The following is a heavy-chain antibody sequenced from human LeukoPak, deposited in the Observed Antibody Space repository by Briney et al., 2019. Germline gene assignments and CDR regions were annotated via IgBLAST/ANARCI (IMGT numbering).Heavy chain of an antibody. Sequence: ASVKVSCKASGYTFNNHYMYWVRQAPGQGLEWMGVINPRGGSTSYAQKFQGRVTMTRDTSTRTVYMEVNSLRSEDTAVYYCASHPRVGATHPYNWFDPWGQGTLVTVSS. CDR3: ASHPRVGATHPYNWFDP. V-gene: IGHV1-46*02. CDR1: GYTFNNHY. D-gene: IGHD1-26*01. J-gene: IGHJ5*02. CDR2: INPRGGST.